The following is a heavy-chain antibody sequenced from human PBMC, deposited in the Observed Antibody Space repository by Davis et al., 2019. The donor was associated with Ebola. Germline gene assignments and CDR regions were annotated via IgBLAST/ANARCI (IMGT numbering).Heavy chain of an antibody. J-gene: IGHJ4*02. CDR3: ARDPPRFGSSGYYYKGLDY. V-gene: IGHV3-30*04. Sequence: GESLKISCAASGFTFSSYAMHWVRQAPGKGLEWVAVISYDGSNKYYADSVKGRFTISRDNSKNTLYLQMNSLRAEDTAVYYCARDPPRFGSSGYYYKGLDYWGQGTLVTVSS. CDR2: ISYDGSNK. CDR1: GFTFSSYA. D-gene: IGHD3-22*01.